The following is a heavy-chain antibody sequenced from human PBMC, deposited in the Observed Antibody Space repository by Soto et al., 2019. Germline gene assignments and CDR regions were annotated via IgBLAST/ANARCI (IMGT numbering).Heavy chain of an antibody. CDR1: GGSISSGSYY. V-gene: IGHV4-39*01. CDR3: ARLRGGKQGAVYYYYGVDV. J-gene: IGHJ6*02. CDR2: MHYSGST. Sequence: QLQLQESGPGQVKPSETLSLTCTVSGGSISSGSYYWVWIRQSPGKGLEWIGSMHYSGSTYYSPSLKSRVPXSXDXXKSQFSLKLSSVTAADTSVYYCARLRGGKQGAVYYYYGVDVWGQGTTVTVSS. D-gene: IGHD6-19*01.